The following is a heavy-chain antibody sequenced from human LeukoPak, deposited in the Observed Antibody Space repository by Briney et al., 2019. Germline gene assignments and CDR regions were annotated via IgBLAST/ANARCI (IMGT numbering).Heavy chain of an antibody. CDR1: GGTFSSYA. CDR3: AAHCTNGVCYEYYYYGMDV. J-gene: IGHJ6*02. D-gene: IGHD2-8*01. CDR2: IIPIFGTA. V-gene: IGHV1-69*13. Sequence: SVKVSCKASGGTFSSYAISWVRQAPGQGLEWMGGIIPIFGTANYAQKFQDRVTITADESTSTAYMELSSLRSEDTAVYYCAAHCTNGVCYEYYYYGMDVWGQGTTVTVSS.